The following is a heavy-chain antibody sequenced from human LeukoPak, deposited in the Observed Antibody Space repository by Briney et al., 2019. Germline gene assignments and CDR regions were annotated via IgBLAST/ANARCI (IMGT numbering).Heavy chain of an antibody. CDR3: ARSAGDYYDSSGYYYVYYYYMDV. D-gene: IGHD3-22*01. V-gene: IGHV4-34*01. J-gene: IGHJ6*03. Sequence: SETLSLTCAVYGGSFSGYYWSWIRQPPGKGLEWIGEINHSGSTNYNPSLKSRVTISVDTSKNQFPLKLSSVTAADTAVYYCARSAGDYYDSSGYYYVYYYYMDVWGKGTTVTVSS. CDR1: GGSFSGYY. CDR2: INHSGST.